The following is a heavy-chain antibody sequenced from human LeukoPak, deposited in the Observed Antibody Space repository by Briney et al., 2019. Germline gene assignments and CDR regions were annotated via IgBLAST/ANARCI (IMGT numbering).Heavy chain of an antibody. CDR1: GYTFTSYG. V-gene: IGHV1-18*01. D-gene: IGHD6-19*01. J-gene: IGHJ4*02. Sequence: ASVKVSCKASGYTFTSYGISWVRQAPGQGLEWMGWISACNGNTNYAQKLQGRVTMTTDTSTSTAYMELRSLRSDDTAVYYCARDYTVAVAGTVGYWGQGTLVTVSS. CDR3: ARDYTVAVAGTVGY. CDR2: ISACNGNT.